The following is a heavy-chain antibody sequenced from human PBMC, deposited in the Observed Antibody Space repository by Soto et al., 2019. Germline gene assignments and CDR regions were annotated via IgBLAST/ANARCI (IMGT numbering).Heavy chain of an antibody. Sequence: GGSLRLSCAASGFTFSSYSMNWVRQAPGKGLEWVSYISSSSSTIYYADSVKGRLTISRDNAKNSLYLQMNSLRAEDTAVYYCARDGGDYGDYYYYYYYMDVWGKGTTVTVSS. CDR3: ARDGGDYGDYYYYYYYMDV. CDR1: GFTFSSYS. CDR2: ISSSSSTI. D-gene: IGHD4-17*01. V-gene: IGHV3-48*01. J-gene: IGHJ6*03.